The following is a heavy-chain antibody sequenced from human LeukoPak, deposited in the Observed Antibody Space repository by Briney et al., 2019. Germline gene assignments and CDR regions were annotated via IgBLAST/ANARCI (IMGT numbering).Heavy chain of an antibody. CDR1: GDSVSSNSAA. CDR2: TYYRSKWYN. D-gene: IGHD2-2*01. V-gene: IGHV6-1*01. CDR3: ARDYCRSTSCENWFDP. J-gene: IGHJ5*02. Sequence: SQTLSLTCAISGDSVSSNSAAWNWIRQSPSRGLEWLGRTYYRSKWYNDYAVSVKSRITINPDTSKNQFSLQLNSVTPEDTAVYYCARDYCRSTSCENWFDPWGQGTLVTVSS.